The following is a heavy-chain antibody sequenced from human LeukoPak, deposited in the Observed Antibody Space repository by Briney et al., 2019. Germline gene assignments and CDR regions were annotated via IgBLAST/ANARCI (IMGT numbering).Heavy chain of an antibody. CDR3: ARFSQVVPAAPGWDDAFDI. Sequence: GGSLRLSCAASGFTVSSLAMHWVRQAPGKGLEWVSGINWNGGSTGYADSVKGRFTISRDNAKNSLYLQMNSLRAEDTALYYCARFSQVVPAAPGWDDAFDIWGQGTMVTVSS. J-gene: IGHJ3*02. CDR1: GFTVSSLA. CDR2: INWNGGST. V-gene: IGHV3-20*04. D-gene: IGHD2-2*01.